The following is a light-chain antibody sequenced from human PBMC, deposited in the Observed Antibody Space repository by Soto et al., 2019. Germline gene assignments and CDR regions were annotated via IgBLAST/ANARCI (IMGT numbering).Light chain of an antibody. CDR3: QQYGGSSDT. J-gene: IGKJ2*01. CDR2: GTS. V-gene: IGKV3-20*01. Sequence: EIVLTQSPGTLSLFPGERATLSCRASQSVSSNYLTWYQQKPGQAPRLLIFGTSTRATGIPDRFSGSGSGTDFTLTISSLEPEDCAVYYCQQYGGSSDTFGQGTKLEIK. CDR1: QSVSSNY.